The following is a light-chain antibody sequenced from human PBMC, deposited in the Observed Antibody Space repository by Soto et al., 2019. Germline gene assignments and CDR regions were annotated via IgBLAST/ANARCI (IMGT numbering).Light chain of an antibody. CDR2: GAS. CDR3: QQYNDWPRT. J-gene: IGKJ5*01. CDR1: QSVSSSY. V-gene: IGKV3-15*01. Sequence: EIVLTQSPGTLSLSPGERATLSCRASQSVSSSYLAWYQQKPGQPPRLLIYGASTRATGIPARFSGSGSGTEFTLTISSLQSEDFAVYYCQQYNDWPRTFGQGTRLEI.